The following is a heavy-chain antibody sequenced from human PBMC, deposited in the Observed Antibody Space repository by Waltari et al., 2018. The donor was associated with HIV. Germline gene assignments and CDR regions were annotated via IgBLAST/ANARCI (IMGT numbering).Heavy chain of an antibody. J-gene: IGHJ4*02. CDR3: SRSESSTWANLDF. D-gene: IGHD3-10*01. CDR2: INPGNGDT. CDR1: GYTFGAYN. Sequence: NPGASVTVACRTSGYTFGAYNLHWVRQAPGEGFEWVGWINPGNGDTDYAQKFQGWVTMTKGTSSNTVYLTLNRLRSDDTAIYYCSRSESSTWANLDFWGQGTLVSVSS. V-gene: IGHV1-2*04.